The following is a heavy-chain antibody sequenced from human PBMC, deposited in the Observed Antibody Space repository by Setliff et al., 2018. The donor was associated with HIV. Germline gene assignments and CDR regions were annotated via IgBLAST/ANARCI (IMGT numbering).Heavy chain of an antibody. J-gene: IGHJ3*02. CDR2: INSDGSST. V-gene: IGHV3-74*01. CDR1: GFTFSSYW. Sequence: GGSLRLSCAASGFTFSSYWMHWVRQAPGKGLVWVSRINSDGSSTSYADSVKGRFTISRDNSKNSLYLQMNSLRAEDTAVYYCARDRPRGGGSLDAFDIWGQGTMVTVSS. D-gene: IGHD1-26*01. CDR3: ARDRPRGGGSLDAFDI.